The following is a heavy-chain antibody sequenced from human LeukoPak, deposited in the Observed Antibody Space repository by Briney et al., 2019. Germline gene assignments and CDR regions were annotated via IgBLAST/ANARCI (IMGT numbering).Heavy chain of an antibody. Sequence: GGSLRLSCAASGFTFSSYAMSWVRQAPGKGLEWVSAISGSGGSTYYADSVKGRFTISRDNSKNTLYLQMNSLRAEDTAVYYCAKDSNYYDSSGNPSPFDYWGQGTLVTVSS. D-gene: IGHD3-22*01. CDR2: ISGSGGST. V-gene: IGHV3-23*01. J-gene: IGHJ4*02. CDR3: AKDSNYYDSSGNPSPFDY. CDR1: GFTFSSYA.